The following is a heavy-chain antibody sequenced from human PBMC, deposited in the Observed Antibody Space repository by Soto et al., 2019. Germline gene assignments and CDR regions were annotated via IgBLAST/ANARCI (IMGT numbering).Heavy chain of an antibody. J-gene: IGHJ4*02. Sequence: SETLSLTCTVSGGSISSGGYYWSWIRQHPGKGLEWIGYIYYSGSTYYNPSLKSRVTISVDTSKNQFSLKLSSVTAADTAVYYCARALPGYCSGGSCSAPFDYWGQGTLVTVSS. V-gene: IGHV4-31*03. D-gene: IGHD2-15*01. CDR1: GGSISSGGYY. CDR3: ARALPGYCSGGSCSAPFDY. CDR2: IYYSGST.